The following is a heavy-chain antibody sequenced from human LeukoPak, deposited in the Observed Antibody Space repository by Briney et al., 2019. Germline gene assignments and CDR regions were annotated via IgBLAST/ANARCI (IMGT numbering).Heavy chain of an antibody. CDR1: GYTFTSYG. V-gene: IGHV1-18*01. CDR3: ARPGSSGDFWSGSDVLNYYYYYGMDV. CDR2: ISAYNGNT. Sequence: GASVKVSCKASGYTFTSYGISWVRQAPGQGLEWMGWISAYNGNTNYAQKLQGRVTMTTDTSTSTAYMELRSLRSDDTAVYYCARPGSSGDFWSGSDVLNYYYYYGMDVWGQGTTVTASS. J-gene: IGHJ6*02. D-gene: IGHD3-3*01.